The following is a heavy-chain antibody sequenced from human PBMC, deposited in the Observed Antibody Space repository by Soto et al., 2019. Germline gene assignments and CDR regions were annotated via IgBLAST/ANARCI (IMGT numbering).Heavy chain of an antibody. Sequence: QVQLVESGGGGVQPGRSLRLSCAASGFTFSSYGMHWVRQAPGKGLEWVALIWYDGGNKYYADSMRGRFTISRDNSKNTLYLQRNCLRAEDTAVYYCARKGYSGYEKYYFDYWGQGTLVTVSS. D-gene: IGHD5-12*01. CDR3: ARKGYSGYEKYYFDY. CDR1: GFTFSSYG. CDR2: IWYDGGNK. J-gene: IGHJ4*02. V-gene: IGHV3-33*01.